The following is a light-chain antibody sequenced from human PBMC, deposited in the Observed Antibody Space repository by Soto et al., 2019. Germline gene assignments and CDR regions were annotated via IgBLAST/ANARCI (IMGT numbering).Light chain of an antibody. CDR1: QNINNY. CDR3: QQYENLPT. V-gene: IGKV1-33*01. Sequence: DIQMTQSPSSLSASVGDRFTITCQASQNINNYLKGYEQKPGRAPKLLIYDASNLEAGVPSRFRGSGSGTDFTFTISRLQPEDIATYYCQQYENLPTFGQGTRLEI. CDR2: DAS. J-gene: IGKJ5*01.